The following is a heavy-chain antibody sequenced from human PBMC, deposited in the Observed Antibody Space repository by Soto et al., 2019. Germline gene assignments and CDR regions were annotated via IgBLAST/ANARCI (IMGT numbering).Heavy chain of an antibody. D-gene: IGHD3-3*01. CDR2: INHSGST. CDR1: GGSFSVYY. CDR3: ARTGVYDFWSGSRSAFDY. Sequence: SDTLSLTCAVYGGSFSVYYWSWIRQPPGKGLEWIGEINHSGSTNYNPSLKSRVTISVDTSKNQFSLKLSSVTAADTAVYYCARTGVYDFWSGSRSAFDYWGQGTLVTVSS. V-gene: IGHV4-34*01. J-gene: IGHJ4*02.